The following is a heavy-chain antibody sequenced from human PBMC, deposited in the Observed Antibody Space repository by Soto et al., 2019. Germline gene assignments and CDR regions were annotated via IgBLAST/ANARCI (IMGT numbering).Heavy chain of an antibody. CDR2: IYYSGST. CDR1: GGSISSSSYF. J-gene: IGHJ5*02. Sequence: SETLSLTCAVSGGSISSSSYFWGWIRQPPGKGLEWIGSIYYSGSTYYNPSLKSRVTVSVDTSKNQFSLKLSSVTAADTAVYYCARHPSNFWFDPWGQGTLVTVSS. V-gene: IGHV4-39*01. CDR3: ARHPSNFWFDP. D-gene: IGHD4-4*01.